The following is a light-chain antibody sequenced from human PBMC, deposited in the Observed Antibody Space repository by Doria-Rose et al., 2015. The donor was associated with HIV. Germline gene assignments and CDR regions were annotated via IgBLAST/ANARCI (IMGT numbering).Light chain of an antibody. CDR1: QTVSTY. CDR3: QQTYSSPPWT. Sequence: IYFTQSPSSLSASIGDRVTITCRASQTVSTYLNWFQQEPGKAPKLLIYAASRLQSGVPSRFSGSGSGTDFTLTISGLQPGDFATYYCQQTYSSPPWTFGQGTKVEMK. V-gene: IGKV1-39*01. J-gene: IGKJ1*01. CDR2: AAS.